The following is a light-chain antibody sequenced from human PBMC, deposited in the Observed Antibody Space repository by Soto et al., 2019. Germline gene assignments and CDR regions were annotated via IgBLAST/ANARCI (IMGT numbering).Light chain of an antibody. CDR3: QQYGSSPET. CDR2: GAS. J-gene: IGKJ1*01. CDR1: QSVSSSF. V-gene: IGKV3-20*01. Sequence: EIVLTQSPGTLSLSPGERATLSCRASQSVSSSFLAWYQQKPGQAPRLLIQGASSRATGIPDRFSGSGSGTDFTLTISRLEPEDLAVYYCQQYGSSPETFVQGTKVEIK.